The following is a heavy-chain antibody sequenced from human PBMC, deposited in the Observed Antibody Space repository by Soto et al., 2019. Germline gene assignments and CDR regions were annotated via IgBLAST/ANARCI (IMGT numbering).Heavy chain of an antibody. CDR2: IWYDGSNK. J-gene: IGHJ4*02. Sequence: QVQLVESGGGVVQPGRSLRLSCAASGFTFSSYGMHWVGQAPGKGLEWVAVIWYDGSNKYYADSVKGRFTISRDNSKNTLYLQMNSLRAEDTAVYYCARVAAYGYSSGGGHFDYWGQGTLVTVSS. CDR3: ARVAAYGYSSGGGHFDY. D-gene: IGHD6-19*01. CDR1: GFTFSSYG. V-gene: IGHV3-33*01.